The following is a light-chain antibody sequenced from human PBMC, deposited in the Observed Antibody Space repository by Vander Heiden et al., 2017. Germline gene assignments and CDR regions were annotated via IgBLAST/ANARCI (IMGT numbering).Light chain of an antibody. CDR2: DAS. J-gene: IGKJ5*01. Sequence: EIVLPQPPDTLSLSPGERGTLSCRASQTVTRYLAWYQQKPGQAPRLLIYDASNRATGIPARFSGSGSGTDFSLTISSLEPEDFAVYYCQQRGSWPPSITFGQGTRLEIK. CDR3: QQRGSWPPSIT. V-gene: IGKV3-11*01. CDR1: QTVTRY.